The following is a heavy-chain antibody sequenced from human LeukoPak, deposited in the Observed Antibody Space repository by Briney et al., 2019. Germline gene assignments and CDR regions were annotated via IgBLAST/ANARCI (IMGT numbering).Heavy chain of an antibody. V-gene: IGHV1-8*03. CDR1: GYTFTSYD. D-gene: IGHD3-3*02. CDR2: MNPNSGNT. CDR3: SRGPAWQGTHYYFDY. Sequence: ASVKVSCKASGYTFTSYDINWVRQATGQGLEWMGWMNPNSGNTGYAQKFQGRITITRDTSISTAYMELRSLRSEDTAVYYCSRGPAWQGTHYYFDYGGQGILVTVSS. J-gene: IGHJ4*02.